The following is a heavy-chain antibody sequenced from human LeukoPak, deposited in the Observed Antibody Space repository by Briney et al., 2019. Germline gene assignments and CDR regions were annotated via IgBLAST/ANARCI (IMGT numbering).Heavy chain of an antibody. J-gene: IGHJ4*02. CDR2: LSPHTGNT. D-gene: IGHD2-15*01. V-gene: IGHV1-8*01. CDR3: AREDWRSDFDS. CDR1: GYSFTGYN. Sequence: GASVKVSCKASGYSFTGYNINWVRQASGQGLEWMGWLSPHTGNTGYAQKFQGRVTMTRNTSINTVYMELNSLRFEDTAVFYCAREDWRSDFDSWGQGTLVTVSS.